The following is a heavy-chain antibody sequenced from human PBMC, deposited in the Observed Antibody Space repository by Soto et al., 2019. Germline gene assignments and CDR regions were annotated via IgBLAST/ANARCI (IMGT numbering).Heavy chain of an antibody. Sequence: SETLSLTCTVSGGAVSSGTYYWCWIRHPPGKGLEWIGHIYFTGSTNYNPSLKSRVTMSLDTSRNQFSLKLSSVTAADTAVYYCTRGPPRVQWFDPWGLGTLVTVSS. CDR2: IYFTGST. CDR3: TRGPPRVQWFDP. J-gene: IGHJ5*02. V-gene: IGHV4-61*01. CDR1: GGAVSSGTYY.